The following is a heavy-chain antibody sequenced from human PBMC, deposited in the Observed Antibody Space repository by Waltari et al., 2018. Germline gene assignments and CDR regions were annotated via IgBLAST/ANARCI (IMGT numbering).Heavy chain of an antibody. V-gene: IGHV3-23*01. CDR2: ISGSGGXX. CDR1: GFTFSSYA. CDR3: AXXXYVDTAGVEMXXITIGFDY. D-gene: IGHD5-18*01. Sequence: VQXLXXGGGLVQPGGSLRLSCAASGFTFSSYAMSWVRQAPGQGLEWVSAISGSGGXXXXXXSVKGRFTISXXXXXXTLYXXMNSLRAEDTAVYYCAXXXYVDTAGVEMXXITIGFDYWGQGT. J-gene: IGHJ4*02.